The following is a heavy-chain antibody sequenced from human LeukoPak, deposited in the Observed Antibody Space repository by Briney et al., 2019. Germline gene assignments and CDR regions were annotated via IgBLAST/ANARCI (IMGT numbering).Heavy chain of an antibody. Sequence: PGGSLRLSCAASGFTFSSYSMNWVRQAPGKGLGWVSSISSSSSYIYYADSVKGRFTISRDNAKNSLYLQMNSLRAEDTAVYYCARVPVVAATHYMDVWGKGTTVTVSS. CDR2: ISSSSSYI. CDR3: ARVPVVAATHYMDV. D-gene: IGHD2-15*01. J-gene: IGHJ6*03. V-gene: IGHV3-21*01. CDR1: GFTFSSYS.